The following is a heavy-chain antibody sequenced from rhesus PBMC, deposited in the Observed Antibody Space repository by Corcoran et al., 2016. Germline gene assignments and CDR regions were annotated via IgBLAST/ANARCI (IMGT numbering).Heavy chain of an antibody. CDR1: GGSISDNYR. V-gene: IGHV4S10*01. D-gene: IGHD6-13*01. J-gene: IGHJ4*01. CDR2: IHGSGTST. CDR3: GRDWERSWSVFDY. Sequence: QVQLQESGPGVVKPSETLSLTCAVSGGSISDNYRWNWIRQPPGKGLEWVGYIHGSGTSTNYNPSLKSRVTNSQDTAKNQFSLKVTSVTAADTAVYYCGRDWERSWSVFDYWGQGVLVTVS.